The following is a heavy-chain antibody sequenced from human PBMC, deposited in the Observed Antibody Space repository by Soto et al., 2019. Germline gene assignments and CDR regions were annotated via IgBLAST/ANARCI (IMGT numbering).Heavy chain of an antibody. Sequence: QVQLVESGGGVVQPGRSLRLSCAASGFTFSSYGMHWVRQAPGKGLEWVAVIWYDGSNKYYADSVKGRFTISRDNSKNTQYLQMNSLRAEDTAVYYCAREHYGDSRRFQHWGQGTLVTVSS. V-gene: IGHV3-33*01. CDR3: AREHYGDSRRFQH. CDR1: GFTFSSYG. D-gene: IGHD4-17*01. J-gene: IGHJ1*01. CDR2: IWYDGSNK.